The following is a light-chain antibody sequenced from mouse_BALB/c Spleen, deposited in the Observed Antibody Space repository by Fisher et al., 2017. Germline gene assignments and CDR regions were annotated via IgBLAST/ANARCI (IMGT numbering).Light chain of an antibody. CDR1: SSVSY. Sequence: IVLTQSPAIMSASPGEKVTMTCSASSSVSYMHWYQQKPGSSPKLWIYSTSNLASGVPSRFSGSGSGTFYSLTISSMEAEDAATYYCQQWSSNPPTFGGGTKLEIK. CDR2: STS. J-gene: IGKJ2*01. CDR3: QQWSSNPPT. V-gene: IGKV4-68*01.